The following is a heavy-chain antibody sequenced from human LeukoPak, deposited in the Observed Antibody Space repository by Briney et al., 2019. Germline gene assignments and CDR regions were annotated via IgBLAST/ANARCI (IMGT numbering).Heavy chain of an antibody. V-gene: IGHV1-24*01. CDR1: GYTLTGLS. CDR3: ATGVYKWNERIFDI. D-gene: IGHD1-1*01. J-gene: IGHJ3*02. CDR2: IAPEDGET. Sequence: ATVKLSCEVSGYTLTGLSMRWVRQAPGKGLEWMGDIAPEDGETNYAQKFQGRVTLTEDTSTDTAYMELSSLRSEGTAVYYCATGVYKWNERIFDIWGQGTMVTVSS.